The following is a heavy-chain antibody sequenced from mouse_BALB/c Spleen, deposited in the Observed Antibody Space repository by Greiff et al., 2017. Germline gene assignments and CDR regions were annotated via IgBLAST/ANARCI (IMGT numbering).Heavy chain of an antibody. Sequence: EVKLVESGGGLVKPGGSLKLSCAASGFTFSSYTMSWVRQTPEKRLEWVATISSGGSYTYYPDSVKGRFTISRDNAKNTLYLQMSSLKSEDTAMYYCTREGALLRPYYFDYWGQGTTLTVSA. D-gene: IGHD1-2*01. J-gene: IGHJ2*01. CDR1: GFTFSSYT. CDR3: TREGALLRPYYFDY. CDR2: ISSGGSYT. V-gene: IGHV5-6-4*01.